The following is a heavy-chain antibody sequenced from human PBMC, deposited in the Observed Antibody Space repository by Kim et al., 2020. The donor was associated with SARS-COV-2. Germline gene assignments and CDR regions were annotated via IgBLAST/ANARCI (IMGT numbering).Heavy chain of an antibody. CDR1: GFTFSTYW. V-gene: IGHV3-74*01. CDR2: INSDGSTT. Sequence: GGSLRLSCAASGFTFSTYWMHWVRQAPGKGLVWVSRINSDGSTTSYADSVKGRFTISRDNAKNTLYLQMNSLRAEDTAMYYCARVGVATSDYWGQGTLVTVSS. CDR3: ARVGVATSDY. J-gene: IGHJ4*02. D-gene: IGHD5-12*01.